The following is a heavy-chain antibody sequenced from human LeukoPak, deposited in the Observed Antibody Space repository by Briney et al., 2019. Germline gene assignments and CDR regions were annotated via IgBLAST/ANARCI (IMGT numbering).Heavy chain of an antibody. D-gene: IGHD5-24*01. CDR2: IYVSGETT. CDR1: GVTFSSYA. CDR3: AKMAEMTRQVYYIAV. V-gene: IGHV3-23*01. Sequence: PGASLRLTCAASGVTFSSYAMSSARQAPGKWLEWVSSIYVSGETTYYDDAVKGSFTVTRANSKKNPYLQMDGLRAEDTAVDYCAKMAEMTRQVYYIAVWGKGATVTVSS. J-gene: IGHJ6*03.